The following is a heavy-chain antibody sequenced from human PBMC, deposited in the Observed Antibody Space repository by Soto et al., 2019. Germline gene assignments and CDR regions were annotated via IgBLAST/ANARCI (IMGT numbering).Heavy chain of an antibody. CDR1: GLTFRIDS. J-gene: IGHJ4*02. V-gene: IGHV1-69*01. D-gene: IGHD5-12*01. CDR3: SRGVASSD. Sequence: QVQLVQSEAAVKKPGSSVKVSCKSSGLTFRIDSISWLRQAPGQGLEWMGGIIPISRTPTYAQKFQWRVTISADEYTRTADMEVTSLTFEDTAVYYCSRGVASSDWGQGTLVTVSS. CDR2: IIPISRTP.